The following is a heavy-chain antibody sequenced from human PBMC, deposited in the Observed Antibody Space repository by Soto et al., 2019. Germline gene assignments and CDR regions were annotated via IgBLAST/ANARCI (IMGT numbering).Heavy chain of an antibody. D-gene: IGHD5-18*01. CDR1: GGSISSGDYY. J-gene: IGHJ4*02. CDR3: ASSRYGYIFYDY. CDR2: IYYSGST. Sequence: QVQLQESGPGLVKPSQTLSLTCTVSGGSISSGDYYWSWIRQPPGKGLEWIGYIYYSGSTYYNPSLKSRLTISVDTSTNQFSLRLSSVTAADTAVYYCASSRYGYIFYDYWGQGTLVTVSS. V-gene: IGHV4-30-4*01.